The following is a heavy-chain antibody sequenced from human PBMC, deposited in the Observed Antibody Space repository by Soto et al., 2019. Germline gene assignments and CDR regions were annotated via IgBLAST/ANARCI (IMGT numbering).Heavy chain of an antibody. Sequence: QVQLVQSGAEVKKPGASVKVSCKASGYTFTSYAMHWVRQAPGQRLEWMGWINAGNGNTKYSQKFQGRVTITRDTSASTAYMELSSLRSEDTAVYYCARDRNRYSSGWYLSYWGQGTLVTVSS. CDR1: GYTFTSYA. V-gene: IGHV1-3*01. D-gene: IGHD6-19*01. J-gene: IGHJ4*02. CDR2: INAGNGNT. CDR3: ARDRNRYSSGWYLSY.